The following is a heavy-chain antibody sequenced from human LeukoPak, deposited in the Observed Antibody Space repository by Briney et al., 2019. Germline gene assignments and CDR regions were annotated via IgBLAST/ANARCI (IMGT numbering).Heavy chain of an antibody. J-gene: IGHJ4*02. Sequence: GGSLRLSCAASGFTFSSYVMSWVRQAPGKGLEWVSAISGSGGTTYYADSVKGRFAISRDNSKNTLYLQMNSLRAEDTAVYYCAKDRGYSSGRDFDFWGQGTLVTVSS. D-gene: IGHD6-19*01. CDR3: AKDRGYSSGRDFDF. V-gene: IGHV3-23*01. CDR2: ISGSGGTT. CDR1: GFTFSSYV.